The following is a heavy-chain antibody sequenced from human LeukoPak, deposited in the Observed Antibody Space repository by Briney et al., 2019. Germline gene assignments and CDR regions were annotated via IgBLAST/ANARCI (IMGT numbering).Heavy chain of an antibody. CDR1: GLTFSSSA. CDR3: AKVEFYGGKDGAFDI. Sequence: PGGSLRLSCAGYGLTFSSSAMSWVRQVPGKGLEWVSSISSFSPRSYYADSAKGRFTISRDDSKNTMSLQMNSLRAEDTAVYYCAKVEFYGGKDGAFDIRGQGTVVTVSS. J-gene: IGHJ3*02. V-gene: IGHV3-23*01. D-gene: IGHD4-23*01. CDR2: ISSFSPRS.